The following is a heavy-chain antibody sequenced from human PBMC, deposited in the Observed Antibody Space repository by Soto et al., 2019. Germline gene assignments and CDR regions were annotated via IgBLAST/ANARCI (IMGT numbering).Heavy chain of an antibody. CDR1: GDPFSTYA. Sequence: SVEVYFKASGDPFSTYAISLVRQAPGPGLERMGGIIPMFGTANYAHKFHGRVTIIADASTSTSYMELSTLRSEDTAVYYCATSSRRHCRGDTCYQNWFAPWGQGTMVTVSS. CDR2: IIPMFGTA. D-gene: IGHD2-15*01. J-gene: IGHJ5*02. CDR3: ATSSRRHCRGDTCYQNWFAP. V-gene: IGHV1-69*13.